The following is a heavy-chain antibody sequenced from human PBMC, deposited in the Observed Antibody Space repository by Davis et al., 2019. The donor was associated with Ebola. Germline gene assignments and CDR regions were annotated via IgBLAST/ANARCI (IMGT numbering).Heavy chain of an antibody. Sequence: PSETLSLTCTVSGGSISSGGYYWSWIRQHPGKGLDWIGYIYYSGSTYYNPSLKSRVTISVDTSKNQFSLKLSSVTAADTAVYYCARVRGCSSTSCFYYYYYMDVWGKGTTVTVSS. D-gene: IGHD2-2*01. CDR3: ARVRGCSSTSCFYYYYYMDV. CDR2: IYYSGST. J-gene: IGHJ6*03. V-gene: IGHV4-31*03. CDR1: GGSISSGGYY.